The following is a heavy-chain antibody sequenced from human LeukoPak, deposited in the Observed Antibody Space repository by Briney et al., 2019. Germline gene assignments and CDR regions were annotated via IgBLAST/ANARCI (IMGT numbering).Heavy chain of an antibody. Sequence: GGSLRLSCAASGFTFSTYWMHWVRQAPGKGLVWVSRVNGDGSSTNYADSVKGRFTISRDNSKNTLYLQMNSLRAEDTAVYYCAKPFAPASYYYGMDVWGQGTTVTVSS. D-gene: IGHD2-2*01. CDR2: VNGDGSST. J-gene: IGHJ6*02. V-gene: IGHV3-74*01. CDR3: AKPFAPASYYYGMDV. CDR1: GFTFSTYW.